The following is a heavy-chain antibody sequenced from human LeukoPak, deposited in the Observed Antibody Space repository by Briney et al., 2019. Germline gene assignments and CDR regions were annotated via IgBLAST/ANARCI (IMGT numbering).Heavy chain of an antibody. J-gene: IGHJ4*02. CDR1: GFTFSSYA. CDR2: ISGSGGST. V-gene: IGHV3-23*01. Sequence: GGSLRLSCAASGFTFSSYAMSWVRQPPGEGLEGVSAISGSGGSTYYTASVKGRFTISRDKSKNTLYLQLNSLRAADTAVYYCAKAEPTDDCSGGSCDWFYWGQGTLVTLSS. CDR3: AKAEPTDDCSGGSCDWFY. D-gene: IGHD2-15*01.